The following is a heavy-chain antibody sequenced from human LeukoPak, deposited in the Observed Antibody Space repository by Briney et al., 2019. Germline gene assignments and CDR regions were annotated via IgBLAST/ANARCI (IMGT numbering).Heavy chain of an antibody. V-gene: IGHV4-31*03. CDR1: GGSIRSSYYY. Sequence: SETLSLTCTVSGGSIRSSYYYWGWIRQHPGKGLEWIGYIYYSGSTYYNPSLKSRVTISVDTSKNQFSLKLSSVTAADTAVYYCAREGGLLSRLSFDYWGQGTLVTVSS. CDR3: AREGGLLSRLSFDY. J-gene: IGHJ4*02. CDR2: IYYSGST. D-gene: IGHD2-15*01.